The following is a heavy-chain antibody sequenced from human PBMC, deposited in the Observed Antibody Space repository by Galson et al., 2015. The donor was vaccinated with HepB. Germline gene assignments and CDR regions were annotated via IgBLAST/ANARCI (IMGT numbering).Heavy chain of an antibody. CDR2: INPNSGGT. V-gene: IGHV1-2*02. J-gene: IGHJ4*02. D-gene: IGHD2-2*01. Sequence: SVKVSCKASGYTFTGYYMHWVRQAPGQGLEWMGWINPNSGGTNYAQKFQGRVTMTRDTSISTAYMELSRLRSDDTAVYYCASTFREGPGVVPAAKRTPLGYWGQGTLVTVSS. CDR1: GYTFTGYY. CDR3: ASTFREGPGVVPAAKRTPLGY.